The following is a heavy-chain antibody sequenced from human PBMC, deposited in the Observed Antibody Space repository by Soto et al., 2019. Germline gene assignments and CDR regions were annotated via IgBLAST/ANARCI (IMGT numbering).Heavy chain of an antibody. V-gene: IGHV3-30*18. J-gene: IGHJ4*02. CDR1: GFTFSSYG. CDR3: AKDLSLSGSYSQPFDY. Sequence: GGSLRLSCAASGFTFSSYGIHWVRQAPCKGLEWVAVISYDGSNKYYADSVKGRFTISRDNSKNTLYLQMNSLRAEDTAVYYCAKDLSLSGSYSQPFDYWGQGTLVTVCS. CDR2: ISYDGSNK. D-gene: IGHD1-26*01.